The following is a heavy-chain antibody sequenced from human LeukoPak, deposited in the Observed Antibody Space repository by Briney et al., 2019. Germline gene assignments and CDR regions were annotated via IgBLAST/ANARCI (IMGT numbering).Heavy chain of an antibody. J-gene: IGHJ6*02. CDR2: IIPILGIA. CDR3: ARGGRYESDYYYYGMDV. D-gene: IGHD5-12*01. V-gene: IGHV1-69*04. Sequence: SVKVSCKASGCTFSSYAISWVRQAPGQGLEWMGRIIPILGIANYAQKFQGRVTITADKSTSTAYMELSSLRSEDTAVYYCARGGRYESDYYYYGMDVWGQGTTVTVSS. CDR1: GCTFSSYA.